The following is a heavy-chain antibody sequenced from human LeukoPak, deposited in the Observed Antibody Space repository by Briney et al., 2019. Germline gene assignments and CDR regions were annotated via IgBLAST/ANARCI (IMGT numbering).Heavy chain of an antibody. Sequence: SETLSLTCTVSGGSISSSSYYWGWIRQPPGKGLEWIGRIYTSGSTNYNPSLKSRVTMSVDTSKNQFSLKLSSVTAADTAVYYCARGYCSSTSCYIYMDVWGKGTTVTVSS. CDR1: GGSISSSSYY. CDR2: IYTSGST. V-gene: IGHV4-39*07. J-gene: IGHJ6*03. D-gene: IGHD2-2*02. CDR3: ARGYCSSTSCYIYMDV.